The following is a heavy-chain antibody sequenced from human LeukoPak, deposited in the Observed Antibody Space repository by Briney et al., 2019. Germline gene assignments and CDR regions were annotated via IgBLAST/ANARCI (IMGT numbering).Heavy chain of an antibody. Sequence: GGSLRLSCAASGFTFSTYDMLWVRQATGKGLEWVSAINTAGDTYYSGSVRGRFTISREKAENSLYLQMNSLRDGDTAVFYCVRAPPGSGWLVDYWGQGTLVTVSS. D-gene: IGHD6-19*01. J-gene: IGHJ4*02. V-gene: IGHV3-13*04. CDR1: GFTFSTYD. CDR2: INTAGDT. CDR3: VRAPPGSGWLVDY.